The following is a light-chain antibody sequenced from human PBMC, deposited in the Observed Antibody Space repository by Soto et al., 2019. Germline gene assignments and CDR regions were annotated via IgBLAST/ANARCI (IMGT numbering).Light chain of an antibody. CDR3: QQYHNWLMYT. CDR2: VAS. V-gene: IGKV3-15*01. Sequence: EIVMTQSPVTLSVSPGERATLSCRASQSVSSDLAWYQQKPGQAPRLLIYVASTRATGIPARFSGSGSGTEFTLTISSLQSEDFAVYYCQQYHNWLMYTFGQGTQLEI. J-gene: IGKJ2*01. CDR1: QSVSSD.